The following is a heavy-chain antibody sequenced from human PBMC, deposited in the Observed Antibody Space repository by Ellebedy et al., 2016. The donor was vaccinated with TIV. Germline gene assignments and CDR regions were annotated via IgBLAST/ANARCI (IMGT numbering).Heavy chain of an antibody. CDR2: VYSNGNT. CDR1: RGSISGYY. V-gene: IGHV4-59*01. D-gene: IGHD3-10*01. CDR3: TRDLMASGWFDP. J-gene: IGHJ5*02. Sequence: MPSETLSLTCIVSRGSISGYYWNWIRQPPGKGLEWIGYVYSNGNTNYNPSLKSRATISVDTSNNYLYLKLSSVTAADTAIYYCTRDLMASGWFDPWGQGTLVTVSS.